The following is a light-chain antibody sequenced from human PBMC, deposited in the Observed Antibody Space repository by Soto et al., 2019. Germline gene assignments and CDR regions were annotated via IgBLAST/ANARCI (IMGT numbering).Light chain of an antibody. CDR1: QDISNY. Sequence: DIQMTQSPSSLSASVGDRVTITCQASQDISNYLNWYQQKPGKAPKLLIYDASNLETGVPSRFSGSGSXTDXXFTIXXXXXEXXXXYXXQQYDNLPQTFGQGTKLEIK. CDR2: DAS. CDR3: QQYDNLPQT. V-gene: IGKV1-33*01. J-gene: IGKJ2*01.